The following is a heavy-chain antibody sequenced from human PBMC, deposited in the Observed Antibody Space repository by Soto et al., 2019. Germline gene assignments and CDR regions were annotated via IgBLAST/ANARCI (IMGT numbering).Heavy chain of an antibody. CDR1: GYTFTSYA. CDR2: INAGNGNT. D-gene: IGHD6-13*01. CDR3: ARAAGIAAAGTWFDP. V-gene: IGHV1-3*01. Sequence: ASVKVSCKASGYTFTSYATHWVRQAPGQRLEWMGWINAGNGNTKYSQKFQGRVTITRDTSASTAYMELSSLRSEDTAVYYCARAAGIAAAGTWFDPWGQVTLVTVSS. J-gene: IGHJ5*02.